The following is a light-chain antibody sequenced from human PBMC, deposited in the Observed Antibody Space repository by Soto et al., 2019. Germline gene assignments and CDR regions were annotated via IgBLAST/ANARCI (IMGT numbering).Light chain of an antibody. CDR1: QRISNY. Sequence: IQRPQSPSSLSASVGDRVAITCRASQRISNYLNWYQQKPGKAPKLLIYAASTLQSGVPSRFSGSGSGTAFTLTISSLQPEDFATYYCQQSYSTPRTFGQGTKVDIK. V-gene: IGKV1-39*01. CDR2: AAS. CDR3: QQSYSTPRT. J-gene: IGKJ1*01.